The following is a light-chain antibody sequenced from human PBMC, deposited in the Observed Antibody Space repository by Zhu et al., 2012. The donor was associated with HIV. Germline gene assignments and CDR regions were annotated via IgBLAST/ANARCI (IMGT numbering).Light chain of an antibody. Sequence: DIQMTQSPSTLSASVGDRVTITCRASQSVHKWLAWYQQKPDKAPKLLIYEVSTLETGVPSRFSGSGSGTEFTLTISDLQPDDFATYSCQQYYTPSYNFGQGTKL. V-gene: IGKV1-5*03. CDR2: EVS. J-gene: IGKJ2*01. CDR1: QSVHKW. CDR3: QQYYTPSYN.